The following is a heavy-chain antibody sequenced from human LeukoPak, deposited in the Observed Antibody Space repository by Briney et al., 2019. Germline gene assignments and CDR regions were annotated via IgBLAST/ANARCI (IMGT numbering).Heavy chain of an antibody. CDR3: ARDRTGAYYDFWSGYYTGVDY. Sequence: GGSLRPSCAASGFTFSSYGMHWVRQAPGKGLEWVAVIWYDGSNKYYADSVKGRFTISRDNSKNTLYLQMNSLRAEDTAVYYCARDRTGAYYDFWSGYYTGVDYWGQGTLVTVSS. J-gene: IGHJ4*02. CDR1: GFTFSSYG. CDR2: IWYDGSNK. D-gene: IGHD3-3*01. V-gene: IGHV3-33*01.